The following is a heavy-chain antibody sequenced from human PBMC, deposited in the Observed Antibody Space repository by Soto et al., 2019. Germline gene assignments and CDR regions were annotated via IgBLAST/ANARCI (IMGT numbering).Heavy chain of an antibody. J-gene: IGHJ5*02. Sequence: SETLSLTCAVYGGSFSGHYWSWIRQPPGKGLEWMGEINHSGSTTYNPALKSRVAISVDTSKNQFSLKLNSVTAADTAVYYCARGPSRLLMGDSFAWGQGTLVTVSS. CDR3: ARGPSRLLMGDSFA. D-gene: IGHD2-8*01. V-gene: IGHV4-34*01. CDR2: INHSGST. CDR1: GGSFSGHY.